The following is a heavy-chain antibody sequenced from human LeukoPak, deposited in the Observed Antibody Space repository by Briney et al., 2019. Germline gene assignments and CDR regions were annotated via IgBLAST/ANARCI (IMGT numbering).Heavy chain of an antibody. Sequence: ASVKVSCKASGYTFTSYYMHWVRQAPGQGLEWMRIINPSGGSTSYAQKFQGRVTMTRDTSTSTVYMELSSLRSEDTAVYYCARDLAVAEGWFDPWGQGTLVTVSS. CDR2: INPSGGST. V-gene: IGHV1-46*01. J-gene: IGHJ5*02. CDR1: GYTFTSYY. D-gene: IGHD6-19*01. CDR3: ARDLAVAEGWFDP.